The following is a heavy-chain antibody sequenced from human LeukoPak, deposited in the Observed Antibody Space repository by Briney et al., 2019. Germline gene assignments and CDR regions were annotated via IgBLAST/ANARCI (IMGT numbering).Heavy chain of an antibody. CDR1: GGSISSNSYY. Sequence: SETLSLTCAVSGGSISSNSYYWSWIRQPAGKGLEWIGRIYTSGSTNYNPSLKSRVTISVDTSKNQFSLKLSSVTAADTAVYYCARDLYYYDSSGYYLNWFDPWGQGTLVTVSS. CDR3: ARDLYYYDSSGYYLNWFDP. V-gene: IGHV4-61*02. J-gene: IGHJ5*02. D-gene: IGHD3-22*01. CDR2: IYTSGST.